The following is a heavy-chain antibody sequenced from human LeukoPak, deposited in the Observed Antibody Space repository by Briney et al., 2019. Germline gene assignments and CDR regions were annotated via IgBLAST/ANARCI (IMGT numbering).Heavy chain of an antibody. D-gene: IGHD3-9*01. CDR2: IYYSGNT. CDR1: GGSISSYH. J-gene: IGHJ6*02. CDR3: ARLRPDYDILTGFPMDV. V-gene: IGHV4-59*01. Sequence: SETLSLTCTVSGGSISSYHWSWIRQPPGKGLEWIGCIYYSGNTNYNPSLKSRVTISVDTSKNQFSLKLSSVTAVDTAVYYCARLRPDYDILTGFPMDVWGPGTTVTAS.